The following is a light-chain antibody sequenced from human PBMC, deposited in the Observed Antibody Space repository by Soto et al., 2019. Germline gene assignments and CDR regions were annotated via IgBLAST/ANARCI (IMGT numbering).Light chain of an antibody. Sequence: EIVMTQSPATLSVSPGERATISCRASRSVSSYLAWYQQKPGQAPRLLIYGVSSRATGIPDRFSGSGSGTDFTLTISRLEPEDFAVYYCQQYVTSPLTFGGGTRLEIK. V-gene: IGKV3-20*01. CDR2: GVS. J-gene: IGKJ5*01. CDR3: QQYVTSPLT. CDR1: RSVSSY.